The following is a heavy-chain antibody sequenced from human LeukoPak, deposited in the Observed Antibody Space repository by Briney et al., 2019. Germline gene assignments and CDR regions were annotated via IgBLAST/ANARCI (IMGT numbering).Heavy chain of an antibody. J-gene: IGHJ4*02. CDR3: ARGSTGYPYYFDY. D-gene: IGHD3-22*01. Sequence: ASVKVSCKASGYTFPSYYMHWVRQAPGQGLEWMGIINPSGGSTSYAQKFQGRVTITRDTSASTVFMELSSLRSEDTAVYYCARGSTGYPYYFDYWGQGTLVIVSS. CDR2: INPSGGST. CDR1: GYTFPSYY. V-gene: IGHV1-46*01.